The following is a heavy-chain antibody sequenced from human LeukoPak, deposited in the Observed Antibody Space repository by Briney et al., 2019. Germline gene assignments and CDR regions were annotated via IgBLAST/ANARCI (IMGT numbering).Heavy chain of an antibody. V-gene: IGHV3-23*01. CDR1: GFTFSSYG. J-gene: IGHJ4*02. CDR2: ISGDAGRT. D-gene: IGHD3-22*01. Sequence: GGSLRLSCAASGFTFSSYGMNWVRQAPGKGLEWVSGISGDAGRTYYADSVKGRFTISRDNAKNSLYLQMNSLRAEDTAVYYCARAYDSSVDYWGQGTLVTVSS. CDR3: ARAYDSSVDY.